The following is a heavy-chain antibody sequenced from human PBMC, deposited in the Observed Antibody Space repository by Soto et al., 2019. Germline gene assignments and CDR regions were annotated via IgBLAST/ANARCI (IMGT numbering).Heavy chain of an antibody. J-gene: IGHJ4*02. CDR1: GYTFTSYG. CDR2: ISAYNCNT. D-gene: IGHD6-19*01. V-gene: IGHV1-18*01. Sequence: QVQLVQSGAEVKKPGASVKVSCKASGYTFTSYGISGVRQAPGQGLEWMGWISAYNCNTNYARKLQGRVTMTTDTSMSTAYMDPRSLRSDDTAVYCCASTSVVAGNFGYWGQGTLVTV. CDR3: ASTSVVAGNFGY.